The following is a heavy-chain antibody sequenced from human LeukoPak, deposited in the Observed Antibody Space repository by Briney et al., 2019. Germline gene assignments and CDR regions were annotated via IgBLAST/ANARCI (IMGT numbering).Heavy chain of an antibody. J-gene: IGHJ4*02. CDR1: GYPFTGYY. V-gene: IGHV1-2*06. Sequence: ASVKVSFKASGYPFTGYYMHWARQAPGQGLEWMGRINPNSGGTNYSQKFQGRVTMTRDTSISTAYMELSRLRSDDTAVYYCARVLRSGSYPDYWGQGTLVTVSS. D-gene: IGHD1-26*01. CDR3: ARVLRSGSYPDY. CDR2: INPNSGGT.